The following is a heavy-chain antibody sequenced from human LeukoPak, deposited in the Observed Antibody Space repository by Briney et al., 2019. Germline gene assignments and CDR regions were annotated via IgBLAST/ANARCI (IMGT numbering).Heavy chain of an antibody. Sequence: GGSLRLSCAAYGFTFSSYGIHWVRQAPGKGLEWVAFIGYERNSKHYADSVKGRFTISGDNSKNTLYLQMNSLRTEDTAVYYCAKNRRASGDYAGAFDYWGQGTLVTVSS. J-gene: IGHJ4*02. D-gene: IGHD4-17*01. V-gene: IGHV3-30*02. CDR1: GFTFSSYG. CDR3: AKNRRASGDYAGAFDY. CDR2: IGYERNSK.